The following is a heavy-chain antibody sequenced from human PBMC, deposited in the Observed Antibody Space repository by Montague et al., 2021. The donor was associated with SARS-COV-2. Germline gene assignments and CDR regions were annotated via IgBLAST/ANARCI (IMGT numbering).Heavy chain of an antibody. CDR2: IYSSGSI. Sequence: SETLSLTCNVSGGSIRNYYWSWIRQPAGKGLEWIGRIYSSGSINYNPSLKTRITLSVDTSKNQLSLRLTSLTAADTGVYYCASGEFFYYGSGNYYRSALDEWGQGTTVTVSS. J-gene: IGHJ6*02. CDR3: ASGEFFYYGSGNYYRSALDE. CDR1: GGSIRNYY. D-gene: IGHD3-10*01. V-gene: IGHV4-4*07.